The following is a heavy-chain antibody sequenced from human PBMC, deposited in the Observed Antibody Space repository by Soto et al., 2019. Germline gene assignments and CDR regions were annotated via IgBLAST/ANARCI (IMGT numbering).Heavy chain of an antibody. CDR1: GGSISGYY. D-gene: IGHD6-13*01. CDR3: ARGFGIVTAGTVGWFDS. Sequence: KPSETLSLTCTVSGGSISGYYWTWIRQPPGKGLEWIGYIYYSGSTNYNPSLKSRVTISLETSKRQFSLKLASVTAADTAVYYCARGFGIVTAGTVGWFDSWGQGTMVTVSS. V-gene: IGHV4-59*01. J-gene: IGHJ5*01. CDR2: IYYSGST.